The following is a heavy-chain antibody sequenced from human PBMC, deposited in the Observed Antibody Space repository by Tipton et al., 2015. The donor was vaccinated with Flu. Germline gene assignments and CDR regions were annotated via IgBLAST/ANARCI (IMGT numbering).Heavy chain of an antibody. D-gene: IGHD6-19*01. CDR3: ARGAPRRIAVAGPYYFDY. CDR2: IYYSGST. CDR1: GGSISSYY. V-gene: IGHV4-59*01. Sequence: TLSLTCTVSGGSISSYYWGWIRQPPGKGLEWIGYIYYSGSTNYNPSLKSRVTISVDTSKNQFSLKLSSVTAADTAVYYCARGAPRRIAVAGPYYFDYWGQGTLVTVSS. J-gene: IGHJ4*02.